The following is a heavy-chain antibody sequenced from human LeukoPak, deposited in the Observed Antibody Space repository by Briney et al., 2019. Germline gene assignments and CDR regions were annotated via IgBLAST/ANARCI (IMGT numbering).Heavy chain of an antibody. Sequence: PGGSLRLSCAASGFTFSRYGMHWVRQAPGKGLEWVAVIWYDGSNKYYAESVKGRFTISRDNSKNTLYLQMDSLRVEDTAVYYCARDGWHGECGWFDPWGQGTLVTVSS. V-gene: IGHV3-33*01. D-gene: IGHD4-17*01. CDR3: ARDGWHGECGWFDP. J-gene: IGHJ5*02. CDR1: GFTFSRYG. CDR2: IWYDGSNK.